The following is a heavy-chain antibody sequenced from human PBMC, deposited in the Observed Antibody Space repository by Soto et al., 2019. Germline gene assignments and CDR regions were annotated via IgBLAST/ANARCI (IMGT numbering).Heavy chain of an antibody. V-gene: IGHV4-28*01. CDR1: GYSISSSNW. D-gene: IGHD1-1*01. CDR3: AKNTGGTRGPYFDY. J-gene: IGHJ4*02. CDR2: ISYSGTT. Sequence: SETLSLTCAVSGYSISSSNWWGWVRQPPGRGLEWIGYISYSGTTYYNPSLKSRVTMSIDTSKNQFSLDLSSVTAVDTSVYYCAKNTGGTRGPYFDYWGQGTPVTVSS.